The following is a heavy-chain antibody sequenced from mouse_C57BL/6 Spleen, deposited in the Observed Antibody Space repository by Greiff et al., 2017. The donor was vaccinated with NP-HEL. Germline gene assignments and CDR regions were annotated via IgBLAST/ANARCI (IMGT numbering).Heavy chain of an antibody. Sequence: QVQLQQPGAELVMPGASVKLSCKASGYTFTSYWMHWVKQRPGQGLEWIGEIDPSDSYTNYNQKFKGKSTLTVDKSSSTAYMQLSSLTSEDSAVYYCAISDSSGYVFAYWGQGTLVTVSA. J-gene: IGHJ3*01. V-gene: IGHV1-69*01. CDR1: GYTFTSYW. CDR2: IDPSDSYT. D-gene: IGHD3-2*02. CDR3: AISDSSGYVFAY.